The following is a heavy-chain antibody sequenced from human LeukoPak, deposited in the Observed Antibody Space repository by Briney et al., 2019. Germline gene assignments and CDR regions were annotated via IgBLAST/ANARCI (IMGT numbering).Heavy chain of an antibody. J-gene: IGHJ5*02. V-gene: IGHV3-21*01. Sequence: GGSLRLSCAASGFTFSTYTMNWVRQAPGKGLEWVSTISSSSTYIYYADSVKGRFTISRDNAKNLLYLQMNSLRVEDTAVYYCARKTASLGQGTLVTVSS. CDR3: ARKTAS. CDR2: ISSSSTYI. CDR1: GFTFSTYT. D-gene: IGHD1-1*01.